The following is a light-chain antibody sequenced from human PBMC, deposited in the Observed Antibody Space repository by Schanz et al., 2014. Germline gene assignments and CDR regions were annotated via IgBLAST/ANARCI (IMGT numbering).Light chain of an antibody. V-gene: IGLV2-14*03. Sequence: QSVLTQPASVSGSPGQSITISCTGTSSDVDGYNFVSWYQQYPGKAPKLMIYDVTNRPSGVSNRFSGSKSGNTASLTISGLQAEDEADYYCSSYTSSSTWVFGTGTKLTVL. J-gene: IGLJ1*01. CDR2: DVT. CDR1: SSDVDGYNF. CDR3: SSYTSSSTWV.